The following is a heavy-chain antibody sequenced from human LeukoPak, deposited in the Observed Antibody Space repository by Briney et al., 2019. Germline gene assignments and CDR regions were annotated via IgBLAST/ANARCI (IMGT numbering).Heavy chain of an antibody. D-gene: IGHD1/OR15-1a*01. J-gene: IGHJ4*02. CDR3: VKSNNLGGDY. CDR1: GLTFRNYA. CDR2: ISGSGGGT. V-gene: IGHV3-23*01. Sequence: GGSLRFSCAASGLTFRNYAMNWVRQAPGKGLEWVSSISGSGGGTFYADSVKGRFTISRDNSKKTVYLQMQSLRVEDTAVYYCVKSNNLGGDYWGQGTLVTVSS.